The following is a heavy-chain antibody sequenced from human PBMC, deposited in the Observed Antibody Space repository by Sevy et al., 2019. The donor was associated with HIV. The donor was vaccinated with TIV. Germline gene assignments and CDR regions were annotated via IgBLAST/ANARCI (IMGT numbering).Heavy chain of an antibody. D-gene: IGHD3-10*01. CDR3: GRVGVQGVTCFDY. CDR1: GYTFTSYY. Sequence: ASVKVSFKASGYTFTSYYIHWVRQVPGQGLEWMGIINPSGGRRDYAQKFQGRVTMTRDTSTSTVYMELSSLTSEDTAVYYCGRVGVQGVTCFDYWGQGTLVTVSS. J-gene: IGHJ4*02. V-gene: IGHV1-46*03. CDR2: INPSGGRR.